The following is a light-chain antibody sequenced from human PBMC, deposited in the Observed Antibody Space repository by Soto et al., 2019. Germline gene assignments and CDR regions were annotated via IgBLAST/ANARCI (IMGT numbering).Light chain of an antibody. V-gene: IGLV1-40*01. CDR3: QSYDSSLSGSVV. CDR1: SSNIGAGYD. Sequence: QSVLTQPPSVSGAPGQRVTISCTGSSSNIGAGYDVHWYQQLPGTAPKLLIYSNSNRPSGVPDRFSGSKSGTSASLAITGLQAEDEADDYCQSYDSSLSGSVVFGGGTQLTVL. CDR2: SNS. J-gene: IGLJ2*01.